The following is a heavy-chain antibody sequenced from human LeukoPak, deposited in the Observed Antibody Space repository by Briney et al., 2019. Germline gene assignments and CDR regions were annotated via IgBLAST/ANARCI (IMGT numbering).Heavy chain of an antibody. CDR2: IYYSGST. CDR3: ARHTYDQDNWFDP. V-gene: IGHV4-39*01. J-gene: IGHJ5*02. CDR1: GGSISSSSYY. Sequence: SETLSLTCTVSGGSISSSSYYWGWIRQPPGKGLEWIGSIYYSGSTYYNPSLKSRVTISEDTSKNQFSLKLSSVTAADTAVYYCARHTYDQDNWFDPWGQGTLVTVSS. D-gene: IGHD5-12*01.